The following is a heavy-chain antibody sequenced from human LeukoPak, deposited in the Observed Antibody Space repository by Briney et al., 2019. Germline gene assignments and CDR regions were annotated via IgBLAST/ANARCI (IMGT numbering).Heavy chain of an antibody. CDR1: GGSISSTTYY. J-gene: IGHJ6*03. D-gene: IGHD3-22*01. V-gene: IGHV4-39*01. CDR3: ARQERSSRGTGNYYMDV. CDR2: IYYSEST. Sequence: SETLSLTCTVSGGSISSTTYYWGWIRRSPGKGLEWIGCIYYSESTYYNPSLKSRVTISVDTSKNQFSLKLSSVTAADTAVYYCARQERSSRGTGNYYMDVWGKGTTVTVSS.